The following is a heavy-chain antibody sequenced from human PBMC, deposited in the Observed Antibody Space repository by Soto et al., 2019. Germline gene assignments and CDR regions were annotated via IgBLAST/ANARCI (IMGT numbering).Heavy chain of an antibody. CDR2: IIPIFGTA. J-gene: IGHJ5*02. D-gene: IGHD3-10*01. CDR3: ARYTVRGVTPNWFDP. Sequence: QVQLVQSVAEVKKPGSSVKVSCKASGGTFSSYAISWVRQAPGQGLEWMGGIIPIFGTANYAQKFQGRVTINEDESTSTAYMELSSLRSEDTAVYYCARYTVRGVTPNWFDPWGQGTLVTVSS. V-gene: IGHV1-69*01. CDR1: GGTFSSYA.